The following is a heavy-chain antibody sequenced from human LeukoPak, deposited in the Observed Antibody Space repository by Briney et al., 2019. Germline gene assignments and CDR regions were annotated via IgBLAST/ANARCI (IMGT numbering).Heavy chain of an antibody. J-gene: IGHJ4*02. V-gene: IGHV1-69*13. CDR3: ARALYGGYASPFDY. CDR1: GGTFSSYA. CDR2: IIPIFGTA. Sequence: ASVKVSCKASGGTFSSYAISWVRQAPGQGLEWMGGIIPIFGTANYAQKFQGRVTITADESTSTAYMELSSLRSEDTAVYYCARALYGGYASPFDYWGQGTLVTVSS. D-gene: IGHD5-12*01.